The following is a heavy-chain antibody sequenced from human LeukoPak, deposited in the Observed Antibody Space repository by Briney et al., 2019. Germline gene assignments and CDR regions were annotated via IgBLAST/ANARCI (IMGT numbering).Heavy chain of an antibody. V-gene: IGHV4-59*12. CDR2: IYYSGST. CDR3: ARDEATVPAGNWFDP. Sequence: SETLSLTCTVSSGSISSYYWSWIRQPPGKGLEWIGYIYYSGSTNYNPSLKSRVTISVDTPKNQFSLKLTSVTAADTAVYYCARDEATVPAGNWFDPWGQGTLVAVSS. CDR1: SGSISSYY. D-gene: IGHD2-2*01. J-gene: IGHJ5*02.